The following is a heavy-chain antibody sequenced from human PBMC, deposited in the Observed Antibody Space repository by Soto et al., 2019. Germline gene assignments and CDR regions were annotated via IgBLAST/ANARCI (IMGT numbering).Heavy chain of an antibody. Sequence: SETLSLTCTVPGGSVSSGSYYWSWIRQPPGKGLEWIGYIYYSGSTNYNLSLKSRVTISVDTSKNQFSLKLSSVTAADTAVYYCARERHYYDSSGYSNSHSDYWGQGTLVTVSS. V-gene: IGHV4-61*01. CDR1: GGSVSSGSYY. J-gene: IGHJ4*02. CDR3: ARERHYYDSSGYSNSHSDY. D-gene: IGHD3-22*01. CDR2: IYYSGST.